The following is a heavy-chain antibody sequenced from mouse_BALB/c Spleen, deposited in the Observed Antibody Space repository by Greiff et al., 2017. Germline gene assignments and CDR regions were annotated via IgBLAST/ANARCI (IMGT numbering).Heavy chain of an antibody. D-gene: IGHD1-1*01. Sequence: VKLMESGAELVRPGVSVKISCKGSGYTFTDYAMHWVKQSHAKSLEWIGVISTYYGDASYNQKFKGKATMTVDKSSSTAYMELARLTSEDSAIYYCAREGVVEAMDYWGQGTSVTVSS. V-gene: IGHV1S137*01. CDR1: GYTFTDYA. CDR3: AREGVVEAMDY. CDR2: ISTYYGDA. J-gene: IGHJ4*01.